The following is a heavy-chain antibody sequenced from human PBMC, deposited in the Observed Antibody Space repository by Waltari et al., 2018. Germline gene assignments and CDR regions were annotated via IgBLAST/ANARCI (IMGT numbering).Heavy chain of an antibody. J-gene: IGHJ3*02. CDR2: IRSKAYGGTT. Sequence: EVQLVESGGGLVQPGRSLRLSCTASGFTFGDYAMSWVRQAPGKGLEWVGFIRSKAYGGTTEYAVSVKGRFTISRDDSKSIAYLQMNSLKTEDTAVYYCTRQRRDGYNYEGAFDIWGQGTMVTVSS. CDR3: TRQRRDGYNYEGAFDI. CDR1: GFTFGDYA. V-gene: IGHV3-49*04. D-gene: IGHD5-12*01.